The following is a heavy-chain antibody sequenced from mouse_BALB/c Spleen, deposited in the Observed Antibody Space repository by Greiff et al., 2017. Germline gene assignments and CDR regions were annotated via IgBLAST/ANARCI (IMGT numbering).Heavy chain of an antibody. J-gene: IGHJ2*01. CDR1: GYSFTSYW. Sequence: VKLMESGPQLVRPGASVKISCKASGYSFTSYWMHWVKQRPGQGLEWIGMIDPSDSETRLNQKFKDKATLTVDKSSSTAYMQLSSPTSEDSAVYYCARPITTVVATGGDWGQGTTLTVSS. CDR2: IDPSDSET. D-gene: IGHD1-1*01. V-gene: IGHV1S126*01. CDR3: ARPITTVVATGGD.